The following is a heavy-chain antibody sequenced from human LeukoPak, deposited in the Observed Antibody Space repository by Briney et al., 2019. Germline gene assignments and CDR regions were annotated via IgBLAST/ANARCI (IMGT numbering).Heavy chain of an antibody. J-gene: IGHJ3*02. CDR3: ARELNYDGTVDI. Sequence: PGGSLRLSCTASGFTFGDYTMNWVRQAPGKGLEWVSSISGTSTYISYADSVQGRFTISRDNAKNSVHLQMHSLRAGDTAVYFCARELNYDGTVDIWGQGTMVSVSS. V-gene: IGHV3-21*01. CDR2: ISGTSTYI. D-gene: IGHD4-23*01. CDR1: GFTFGDYT.